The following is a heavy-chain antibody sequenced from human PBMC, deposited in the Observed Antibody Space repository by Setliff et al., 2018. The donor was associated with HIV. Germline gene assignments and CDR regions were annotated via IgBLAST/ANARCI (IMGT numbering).Heavy chain of an antibody. D-gene: IGHD3-22*01. Sequence: ASETLSLTCAVYGAPFNGYYWAWVRQAPGKGLQWIGFIYNSVTTNYNPTLQSRVTIPADTSKNQFYLKLTSVTAADTAIYYCARPYDSLYGWGQGVLVTVSS. J-gene: IGHJ4*02. V-gene: IGHV4-34*01. CDR2: IYNSVTT. CDR1: GAPFNGYY. CDR3: ARPYDSLYG.